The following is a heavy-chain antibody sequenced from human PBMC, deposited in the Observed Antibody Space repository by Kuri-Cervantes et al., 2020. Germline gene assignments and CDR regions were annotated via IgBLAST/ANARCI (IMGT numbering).Heavy chain of an antibody. V-gene: IGHV1-3*02. CDR3: ARGKDLATFDI. J-gene: IGHJ3*02. CDR1: GYTFTSYA. CDR2: SNAGNGNT. Sequence: ASVKVSCKASGYTFTSYAMHWVRQAPGQRLEWMGWSNAGNGNTKYSQEFQGRVTITADKSTSTAYMELSSLRSEDTAVYYCARGKDLATFDIWGQGTMVTVSS. D-gene: IGHD3-16*01.